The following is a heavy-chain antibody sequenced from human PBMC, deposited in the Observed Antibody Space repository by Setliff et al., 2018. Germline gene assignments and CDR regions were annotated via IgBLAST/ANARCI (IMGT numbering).Heavy chain of an antibody. CDR2: IKQDGGEE. CDR3: TSSIVVVPATRPHMDV. Sequence: GGSLRLSCGVSGITFSSFWMSWVRQAPGKGLELVANIKQDGGEEYYVDSMKGRFTISRDNAKNSLFLDMKSLTVDDTAVYYCTSSIVVVPATRPHMDVWGKGITVTVSS. D-gene: IGHD2-2*01. CDR1: GITFSSFW. J-gene: IGHJ6*03. V-gene: IGHV3-7*01.